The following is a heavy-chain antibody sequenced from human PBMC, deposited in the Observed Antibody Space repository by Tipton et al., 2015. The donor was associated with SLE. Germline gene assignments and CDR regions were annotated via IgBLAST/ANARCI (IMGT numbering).Heavy chain of an antibody. CDR1: GFTFDDYA. CDR2: ISWDGGST. D-gene: IGHD2-15*01. CDR3: AKDMFGGSDLYGMDV. Sequence: GSLRLSCAASGFTFDDYAMHWVRQAPGKGLEWVSLISWDGGSTYYADSVKGRFTISRDNSKNSLYLQMNSLRAEDTALYYCAKDMFGGSDLYGMDVWGQGTTVTVS. J-gene: IGHJ6*02. V-gene: IGHV3-43D*04.